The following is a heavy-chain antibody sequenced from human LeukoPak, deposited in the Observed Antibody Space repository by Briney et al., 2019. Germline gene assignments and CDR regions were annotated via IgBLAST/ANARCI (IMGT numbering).Heavy chain of an antibody. CDR2: ISSSSSYI. V-gene: IGHV3-21*01. CDR1: GFTFSSYS. D-gene: IGHD6-19*01. J-gene: IGHJ3*02. Sequence: GGSLRLSCAASGFTFSSYSMNWVRQAPGKGLEWVSSISSSSSYIYYADSVKGRFTISRDNAKNSLYLQMNSLRAEDTAVYYCARISPAVAGNDAFDIWGQGTMVTVSS. CDR3: ARISPAVAGNDAFDI.